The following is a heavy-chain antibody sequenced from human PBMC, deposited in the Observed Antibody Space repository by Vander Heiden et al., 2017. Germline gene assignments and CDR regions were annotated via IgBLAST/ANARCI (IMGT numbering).Heavy chain of an antibody. J-gene: IGHJ3*02. CDR2: IIPIFGTA. CDR1: GGPFSRYA. Sequence: QVQLVESGAEVKKPGPSVKVSCRASGGPFSRYAISWGRQAPGQGLEWMGGIIPIFGTANYAQKFQGRVTITADESTSTAYMELSSLRYEDTAVYCCLITRQLDTGMPIWGQGTMVTVSS. D-gene: IGHD1-1*01. CDR3: LITRQLDTGMPI. V-gene: IGHV1-69*01.